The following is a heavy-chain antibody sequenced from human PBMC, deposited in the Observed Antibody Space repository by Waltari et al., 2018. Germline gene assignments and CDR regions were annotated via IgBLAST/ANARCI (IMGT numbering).Heavy chain of an antibody. Sequence: QVQLVQSGAEVKKPGSSVKVSCKASGGTFSSYAISWVRQAPGQGLEWRGRIIPIFGTANYAQKFQGRVTITADKSTSTAYMELSSLRSEDTAVYYCAREAGSYYWYYYYGMDVWGQGTTVTVSS. J-gene: IGHJ6*02. CDR1: GGTFSSYA. V-gene: IGHV1-69*08. CDR3: AREAGSYYWYYYYGMDV. D-gene: IGHD1-26*01. CDR2: IIPIFGTA.